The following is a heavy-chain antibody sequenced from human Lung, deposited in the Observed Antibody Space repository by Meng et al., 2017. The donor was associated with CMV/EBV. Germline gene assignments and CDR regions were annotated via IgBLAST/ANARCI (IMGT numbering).Heavy chain of an antibody. CDR2: IYSGGSI. Sequence: FGFPCSRHYMSWVRQAAGKGLEWVSVIYSGGSIYYAESVRGRFTISRDNSNTLYLQMNNLRVEDTAMYYCARGKPEGTSGNWGWFDSWGQGALVTVSS. D-gene: IGHD7-27*01. CDR3: ARGKPEGTSGNWGWFDS. J-gene: IGHJ5*01. CDR1: GFPCSRHY. V-gene: IGHV3-53*01.